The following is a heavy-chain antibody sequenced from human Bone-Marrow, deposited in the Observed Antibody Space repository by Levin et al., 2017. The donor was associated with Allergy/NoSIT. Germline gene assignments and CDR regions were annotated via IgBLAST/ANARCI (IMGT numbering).Heavy chain of an antibody. Sequence: SETLSLTCTVSGGSISTTTSYWGWIRQSPGKGLEWIGSIYYSGKTYYNPSLKSRVTISVDTSKNQFSLNLSSVTAADTALYYCASSYFGGGTCYTEFFQPWGPGTRVTVSS. CDR2: IYYSGKT. D-gene: IGHD4-23*01. CDR1: GGSISTTTSY. CDR3: ASSYFGGGTCYTEFFQP. J-gene: IGHJ1*01. V-gene: IGHV4-39*01.